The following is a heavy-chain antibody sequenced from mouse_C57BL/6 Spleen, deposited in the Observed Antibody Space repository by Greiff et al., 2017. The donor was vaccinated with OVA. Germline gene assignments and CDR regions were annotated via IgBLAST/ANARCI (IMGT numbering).Heavy chain of an antibody. Sequence: QVQLQHSGPELVKPGASVKISCKASGYAFSSSWMNWVKQRPGKGLEWIGRIYPGDGDTNYNGKFKGKATLTADKSSSTAYMQLSSLTSEDSAVYFCARTLYGNYDYWGQGTTLTVSS. CDR1: GYAFSSSW. CDR2: IYPGDGDT. J-gene: IGHJ2*01. CDR3: ARTLYGNYDY. D-gene: IGHD2-10*02. V-gene: IGHV1-82*01.